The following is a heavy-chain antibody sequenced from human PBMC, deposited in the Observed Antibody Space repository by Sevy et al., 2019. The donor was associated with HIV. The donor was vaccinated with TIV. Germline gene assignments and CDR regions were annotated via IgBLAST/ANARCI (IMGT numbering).Heavy chain of an antibody. CDR1: GYTLTKLS. D-gene: IGHD2-15*01. V-gene: IGHV1-24*01. Sequence: ASVKVSCKVSGYTLTKLSIDWVRQAPGKALEWMGEFDPQDVKTISSQRFQGRLTMTVDTSTDTAYMELSSLTSADTAVYYCATVGLRYFSGSSSYQGDWFDPWGQGTLVTVSS. J-gene: IGHJ5*02. CDR2: FDPQDVKT. CDR3: ATVGLRYFSGSSSYQGDWFDP.